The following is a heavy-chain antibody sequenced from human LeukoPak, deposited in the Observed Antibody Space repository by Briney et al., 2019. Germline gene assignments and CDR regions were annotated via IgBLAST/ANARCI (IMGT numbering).Heavy chain of an antibody. V-gene: IGHV4-34*01. D-gene: IGHD3-3*01. CDR2: INHSGST. Sequence: SETLSLTCAVYGGSFSGYYWSWIRQPPGKGLEWIGEINHSGSTNYNPSLKSRVTISVDTSKNQFSLKLSSVTAADTAVYYCARVATYYDFWSGYRDRYYYMDVWGEGTTVTVSS. CDR1: GGSFSGYY. J-gene: IGHJ6*03. CDR3: ARVATYYDFWSGYRDRYYYMDV.